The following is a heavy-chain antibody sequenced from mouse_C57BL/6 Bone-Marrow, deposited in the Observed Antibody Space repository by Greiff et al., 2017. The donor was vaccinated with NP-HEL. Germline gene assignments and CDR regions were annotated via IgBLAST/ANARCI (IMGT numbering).Heavy chain of an antibody. Sequence: QVQLQQSGPGLVQPSQSLSITCTVSGFSLTSYGVHWVRQSPGKGLEWLGVIWSGGSTDYNAAFISRLSISKDNSKSQVFFKMNSLQADDTAIYYCASSRYYGSSFFYWYFDVWGTGTTVTVSS. CDR3: ASSRYYGSSFFYWYFDV. D-gene: IGHD1-1*01. V-gene: IGHV2-2*01. CDR2: IWSGGST. CDR1: GFSLTSYG. J-gene: IGHJ1*03.